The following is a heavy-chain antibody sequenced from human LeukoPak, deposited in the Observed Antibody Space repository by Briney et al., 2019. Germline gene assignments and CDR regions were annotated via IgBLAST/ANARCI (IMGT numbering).Heavy chain of an antibody. V-gene: IGHV1-69*06. CDR3: ARGVDIVAGGFDY. J-gene: IGHJ4*02. CDR1: GGTFSSYA. CDR2: IIPIFGTA. D-gene: IGHD2-15*01. Sequence: ASVKVSCKASGGTFSSYAISWVRQAPGQGLEWMGGIIPIFGTANYAQKFQGRVTITADKSTSTAYMELSSLRSEETAVYYCARGVDIVAGGFDYWGQGTLVTVSS.